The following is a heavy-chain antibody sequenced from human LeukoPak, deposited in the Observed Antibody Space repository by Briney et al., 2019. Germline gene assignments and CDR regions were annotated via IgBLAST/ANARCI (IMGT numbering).Heavy chain of an antibody. V-gene: IGHV4-39*01. CDR2: IYYSRST. CDR1: GGSISSSSYY. CDR3: ARHSAANIVGATSDAFDI. J-gene: IGHJ3*02. Sequence: PSETLSLTCTVSGGSISSSSYYWGWIRQPPGKGLEWIGSIYYSRSTYYNPSLKSRVTISVDTSKNQFSLKLSSVTAADTAVYYCARHSAANIVGATSDAFDIRGQGTMVTVSS. D-gene: IGHD1-26*01.